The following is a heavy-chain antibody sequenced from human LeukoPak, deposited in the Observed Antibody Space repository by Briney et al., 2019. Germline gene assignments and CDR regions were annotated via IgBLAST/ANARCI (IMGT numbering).Heavy chain of an antibody. CDR2: IGSSTSYM. V-gene: IGHV3-21*01. J-gene: IGHJ4*02. CDR1: GFTFSSYY. CDR3: ARDRGSGWHTFDY. D-gene: IGHD6-19*01. Sequence: GGSLRLSCAASGFTFSSYYMNWVRQAPGKGLEWVSSIGSSTSYMFYADSVRGRFTISRDNTKNSLYLQMNSLRAEDTAVYYCARDRGSGWHTFDYWGQGTLVTVSS.